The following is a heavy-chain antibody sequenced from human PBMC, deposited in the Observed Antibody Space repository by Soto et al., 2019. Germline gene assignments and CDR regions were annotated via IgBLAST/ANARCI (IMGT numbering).Heavy chain of an antibody. CDR2: ISYDGSNK. CDR3: ARGGSGWYKDGMDV. D-gene: IGHD6-19*01. Sequence: QVQLVESGGGVVQPGRSLRLSCAASGFTFSSYAMHCVRQAPGKGLEWVAVISYDGSNKYYADSVKGRFTISRDNSKNALYLQMNSRRAEDTAVYYCARGGSGWYKDGMDVWGQGTTVTVSS. J-gene: IGHJ6*02. V-gene: IGHV3-30-3*01. CDR1: GFTFSSYA.